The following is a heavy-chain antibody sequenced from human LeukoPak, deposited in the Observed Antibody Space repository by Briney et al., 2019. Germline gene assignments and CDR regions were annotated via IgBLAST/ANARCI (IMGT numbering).Heavy chain of an antibody. V-gene: IGHV4-39*01. CDR2: IYCSGTT. Sequence: PSETLSLTCTVSGGSISSSSYYWGWIRQPPGKGLEWIGSIYCSGTTHNNPSLKSRVTISVDTSKNQFSQKLSSVAAAADTAVYHCAGSSWVVSAVPGYFDDWGQGTLVTVSS. J-gene: IGHJ4*02. CDR3: AGSSWVVSAVPGYFDD. CDR1: GGSISSSSYY. D-gene: IGHD2-2*01.